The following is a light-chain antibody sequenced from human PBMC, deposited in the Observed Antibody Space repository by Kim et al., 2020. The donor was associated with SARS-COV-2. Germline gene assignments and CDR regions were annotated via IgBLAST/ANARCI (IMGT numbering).Light chain of an antibody. CDR1: DIGTKS. V-gene: IGLV3-21*04. CDR3: QVWDSGSDQWV. Sequence: SYELTQPPSVSEAPGKTATITCGGDDIGTKSVHWYQQKPGQAPVLVIYYDTDRPSGIPERFSASNSGNTATLTVSRVEAGDEAAYYFQVWDSGSDQWVFG. CDR2: YDT. J-gene: IGLJ3*02.